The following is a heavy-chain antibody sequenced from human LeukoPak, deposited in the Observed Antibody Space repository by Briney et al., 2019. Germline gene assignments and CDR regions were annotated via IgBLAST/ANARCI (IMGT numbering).Heavy chain of an antibody. J-gene: IGHJ4*02. CDR3: ATDLATAMVKDQSNY. CDR1: GYTLTELS. V-gene: IGHV1-24*01. CDR2: FDPEYGEI. D-gene: IGHD5-18*01. Sequence: ASVKVSCKVSGYTLTELSIHWVRQAPGKGLEWMGGFDPEYGEIIYAQKFQGRVTMTEDTSTDTAYMELSSPRSEDTAMYYCATDLATAMVKDQSNYWGQGTLVTVSS.